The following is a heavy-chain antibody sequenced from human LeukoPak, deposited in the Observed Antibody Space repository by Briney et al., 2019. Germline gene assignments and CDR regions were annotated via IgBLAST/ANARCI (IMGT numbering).Heavy chain of an antibody. CDR3: ARGGNFFVKSWFDP. CDR1: CGSTSSSSYY. J-gene: IGHJ5*02. Sequence: SETLSLNCTVACGSTSSSSYYWGWIRQPPGKGLEWIGSIYYSASTYYYPYLKSPVTISVDTSKNQFSLKLSAVSAADTAVYFCARGGNFFVKSWFDPWGQGTLVTVSP. V-gene: IGHV4-39*07. CDR2: IYYSAST. D-gene: IGHD2/OR15-2a*01.